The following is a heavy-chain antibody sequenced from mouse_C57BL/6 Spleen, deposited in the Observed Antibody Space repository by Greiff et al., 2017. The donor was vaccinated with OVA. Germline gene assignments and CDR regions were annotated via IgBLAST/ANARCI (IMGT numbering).Heavy chain of an antibody. J-gene: IGHJ1*03. CDR3: GGFYYGSSHWYFDV. Sequence: VQVVESGAELVKPGASVKLSCKASGYTFTSYWMHWVKQRPGQGLEWIGMIHPNSGSTNYNEKFKSKATLTVDKSSSTAYMQLSSLTSEDSAVYYCGGFYYGSSHWYFDVWGTGTTVTVSS. CDR2: IHPNSGST. CDR1: GYTFTSYW. D-gene: IGHD1-1*01. V-gene: IGHV1-64*01.